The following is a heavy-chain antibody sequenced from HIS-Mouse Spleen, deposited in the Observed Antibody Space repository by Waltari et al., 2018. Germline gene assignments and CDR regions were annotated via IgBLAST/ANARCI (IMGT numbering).Heavy chain of an antibody. D-gene: IGHD2-2*02. J-gene: IGHJ4*02. Sequence: EVQLLESGGGLVQPGGSLRLSCAASGFTFSSYAMSWVRQAPGKGLGLVSAISGSGGSKYSADSVKGRFTISRDNSKNTLYLQMNSLRAEDTAVYYCAKDRDIVVVPAAIRYTAIDYWGQGTLVTVSS. CDR1: GFTFSSYA. V-gene: IGHV3-23*01. CDR3: AKDRDIVVVPAAIRYTAIDY. CDR2: ISGSGGSK.